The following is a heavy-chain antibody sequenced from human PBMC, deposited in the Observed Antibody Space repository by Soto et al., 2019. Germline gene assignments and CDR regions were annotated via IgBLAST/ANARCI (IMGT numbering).Heavy chain of an antibody. D-gene: IGHD3-3*01. Sequence: GPPVKVSCKASGGTFSSYAISWVRQAPGQGLEWMGGIIPIFGTANYAQKFQGRVTITADESTSTAYMELSSLRSEDTAVYYCARDERFLEWSHSYGMDVWGQGTTVTVSS. J-gene: IGHJ6*02. V-gene: IGHV1-69*13. CDR1: GGTFSSYA. CDR2: IIPIFGTA. CDR3: ARDERFLEWSHSYGMDV.